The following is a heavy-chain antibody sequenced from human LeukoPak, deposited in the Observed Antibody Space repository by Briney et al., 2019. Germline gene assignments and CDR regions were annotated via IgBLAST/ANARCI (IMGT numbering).Heavy chain of an antibody. Sequence: GGSLRLSCAASGFTFSSYAMSWVRQAPGKGLEWVSAISGSGGSTYYADSVKGRFTISRDNSKNTLYLQMNSLRAGDTAVYYCAKQDYDFWSGYYTVDYWGQGTLVTVSS. CDR3: AKQDYDFWSGYYTVDY. D-gene: IGHD3-3*01. J-gene: IGHJ4*02. CDR1: GFTFSSYA. V-gene: IGHV3-23*01. CDR2: ISGSGGST.